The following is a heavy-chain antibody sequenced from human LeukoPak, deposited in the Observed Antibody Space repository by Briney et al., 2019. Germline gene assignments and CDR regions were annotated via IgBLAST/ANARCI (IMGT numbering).Heavy chain of an antibody. D-gene: IGHD3-22*01. CDR3: AREFRDGSGYYSQYYFDY. CDR2: IYYSGST. CDR1: GGSISSYY. V-gene: IGHV4-59*01. Sequence: SETLSLTCTVSGGSISSYYWSWIRQPPGKGLEWIGYIYYSGSTNYNPSLKSRVTISVDTSKNQFSLKLSSVTAADTAVYYCAREFRDGSGYYSQYYFDYWGQGTLVTVSS. J-gene: IGHJ4*02.